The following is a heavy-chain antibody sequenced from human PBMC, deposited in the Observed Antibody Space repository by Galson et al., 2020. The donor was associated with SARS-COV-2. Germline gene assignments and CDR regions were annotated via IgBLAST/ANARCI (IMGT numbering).Heavy chain of an antibody. CDR3: AKAYYYDSSGYDPEVWGPEDY. Sequence: GGSLRLSCAASGFTFSSYAMSWVRQAPGKGLEWVSAISGSGGSTYYADSVKGRFTISRDNSKNTLYLQMNSLRAEDTAVYYCAKAYYYDSSGYDPEVWGPEDYWGQGTLVTVSS. CDR1: GFTFSSYA. V-gene: IGHV3-23*01. D-gene: IGHD3-22*01. J-gene: IGHJ4*02. CDR2: ISGSGGST.